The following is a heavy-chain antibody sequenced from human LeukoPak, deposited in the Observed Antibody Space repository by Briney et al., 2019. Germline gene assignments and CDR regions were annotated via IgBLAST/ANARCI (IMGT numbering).Heavy chain of an antibody. CDR1: GFTFSSYA. D-gene: IGHD4-23*01. CDR3: ARDNSKSQWSFDY. CDR2: ISYDGSNK. Sequence: PGGSLRLSCAASGFTFSSYAMHWGRQAPGKGLEWVAVISYDGSNKCYADSVKGRFTISRDNSKNTPYLQMNSLRAEDTAVYYCARDNSKSQWSFDYWGQGTLVTVSS. V-gene: IGHV3-30*04. J-gene: IGHJ4*02.